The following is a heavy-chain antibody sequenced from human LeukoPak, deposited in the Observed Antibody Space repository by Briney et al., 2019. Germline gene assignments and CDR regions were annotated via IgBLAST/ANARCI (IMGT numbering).Heavy chain of an antibody. J-gene: IGHJ4*02. CDR3: ARNVYNLDY. CDR2: ISSTSSYI. D-gene: IGHD1-1*01. CDR1: GFTFSNYG. Sequence: GGSLRLSCAASGFTFSNYGMNWVRQTPDKGLEWVASISSTSSYIYYTDSVRGRFTISRDNTKNSLYLQMNSLRAEDTAVYYWARNVYNLDYWGQGTLVTVSS. V-gene: IGHV3-21*01.